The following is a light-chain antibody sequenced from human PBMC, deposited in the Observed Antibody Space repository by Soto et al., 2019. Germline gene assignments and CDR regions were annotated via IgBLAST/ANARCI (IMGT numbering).Light chain of an antibody. J-gene: IGLJ3*02. CDR1: SSTIGSNT. Sequence: QPVLAQPPSASGTPGQRVTISCSGSSSTIGSNTVNWYRQVPGTAPKLLIYNNNERPSGVPDRFSGSKSGTSASLAISGLQSEDEADYFCAAWDDNVNGPVFGGGTKLTVL. CDR3: AAWDDNVNGPV. V-gene: IGLV1-44*01. CDR2: NNN.